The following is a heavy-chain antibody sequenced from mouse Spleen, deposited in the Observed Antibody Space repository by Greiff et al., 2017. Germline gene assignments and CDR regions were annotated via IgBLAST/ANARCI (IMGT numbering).Heavy chain of an antibody. CDR1: GFTFSDYY. CDR2: INYDGSST. V-gene: IGHV5-16*01. CDR3: ARDQDYYGSSYVGGFAY. D-gene: IGHD1-1*01. Sequence: EVQVVESEGGLVQPGSSMKLSCTASGFTFSDYYMAWVRQVPEKGLEWVANINYDGSSTYYLDSLKSRFIISRDNAKNILYLQMSSLKSEDTATYYCARDQDYYGSSYVGGFAYWGQGTLVTVSA. J-gene: IGHJ3*01.